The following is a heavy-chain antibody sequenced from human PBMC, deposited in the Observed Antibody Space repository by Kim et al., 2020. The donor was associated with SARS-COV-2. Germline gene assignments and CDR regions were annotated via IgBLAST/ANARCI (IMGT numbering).Heavy chain of an antibody. Sequence: QQFQGRVTMTKNTSISTAYMELSSLRSEDTAVYYCATTVGAVAGGDAFDIWGQGTMVTVSS. CDR3: ATTVGAVAGGDAFDI. J-gene: IGHJ3*02. D-gene: IGHD6-19*01. V-gene: IGHV1-8*01.